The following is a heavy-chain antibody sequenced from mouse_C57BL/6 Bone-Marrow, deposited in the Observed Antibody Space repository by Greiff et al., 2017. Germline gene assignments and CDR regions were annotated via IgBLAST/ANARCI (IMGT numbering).Heavy chain of an antibody. CDR1: GFNIKDDY. D-gene: IGHD2-3*01. CDR2: IDPEIGDT. Sequence: EVQLQQSGAELVRPGASVKLSCTASGFNIKDDYIHWVNQRPEQGLEWIGWIDPEIGDTEYASKFQGKATITSDTSSNTAYLQLSSLTSEATDVYYCSSFDGNYFDVWGQGTPLTVAS. CDR3: SSFDGNYFDV. V-gene: IGHV14-4*01. J-gene: IGHJ2*01.